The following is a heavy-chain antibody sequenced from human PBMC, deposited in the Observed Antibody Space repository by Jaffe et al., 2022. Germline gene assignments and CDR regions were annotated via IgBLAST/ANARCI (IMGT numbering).Heavy chain of an antibody. J-gene: IGHJ4*02. Sequence: QVQLQESGPGLVKPSGTLSLTCAVSGGSISSINWWSWIRQPPGKGLEWIGEIHHSGTTNYNPSLKSRVTISVDKSKNQFSLKLTSVTAADTAVYYCARNSRYSDSSGYYMIDYWGQGTLVTVSS. CDR3: ARNSRYSDSSGYYMIDY. CDR2: IHHSGTT. D-gene: IGHD3-22*01. CDR1: GGSISSINW. V-gene: IGHV4-4*02.